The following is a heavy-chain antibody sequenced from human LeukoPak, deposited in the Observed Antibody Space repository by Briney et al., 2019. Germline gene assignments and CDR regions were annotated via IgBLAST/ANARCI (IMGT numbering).Heavy chain of an antibody. CDR2: IRSSSSTI. Sequence: GGSLRLSCAASGFSFSSYSMNWVRQAPGKGLGWVSYIRSSSSTIYYADSVKGRFTISRDNAKNSLYLQMNSLRDEDTAVYYCARAGSHYYGSGSGFYFDYWGQGTLVTVSS. V-gene: IGHV3-48*02. CDR3: ARAGSHYYGSGSGFYFDY. D-gene: IGHD3-10*01. J-gene: IGHJ4*02. CDR1: GFSFSSYS.